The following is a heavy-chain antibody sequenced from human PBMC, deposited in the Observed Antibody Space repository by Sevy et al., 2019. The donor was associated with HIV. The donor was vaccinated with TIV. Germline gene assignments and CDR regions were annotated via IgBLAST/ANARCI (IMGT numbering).Heavy chain of an antibody. V-gene: IGHV2-5*02. CDR3: AHWLYGDYVTNFDY. CDR2: IYWDDDK. D-gene: IGHD4-17*01. Sequence: SGPTLVKPTQTLTLTCTFSGISLSTSGMGVGWIRQPPGKALDWLALIYWDDDKRYSPSLKSRLTITKDTSKNQVVLTMTNMDPVDTATYYCAHWLYGDYVTNFDYWGQGTLVTVSS. J-gene: IGHJ4*02. CDR1: GISLSTSGMG.